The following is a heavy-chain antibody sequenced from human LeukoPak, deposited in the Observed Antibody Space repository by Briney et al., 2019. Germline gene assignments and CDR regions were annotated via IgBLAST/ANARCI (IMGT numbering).Heavy chain of an antibody. Sequence: SETLSLTCTVSGGSISSGDYYWSWIRQPPGKGLEWIVYIYYSGSTYYNPSLKSRVTISVDTSKNQFSLKLSSVTAADTAVYYCARARGTMIVEYWGQGTLVTVSS. CDR3: ARARGTMIVEY. D-gene: IGHD3-22*01. CDR2: IYYSGST. V-gene: IGHV4-30-4*01. CDR1: GGSISSGDYY. J-gene: IGHJ4*02.